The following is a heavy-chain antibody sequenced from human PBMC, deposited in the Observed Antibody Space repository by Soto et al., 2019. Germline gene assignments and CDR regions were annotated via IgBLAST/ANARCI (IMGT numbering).Heavy chain of an antibody. Sequence: EEQLVESGGGLVQPGGSLRLSCAASGFTFSPYSLSWVRQAPGKGLEWVSYIDSSSGSIYYADSVKGRFTISRDNAKKSLLRRMNRLRDEDTAMYYCVRDRMWEQWLGPHDAFEVWGQGTMVTVSS. CDR2: IDSSSGSI. D-gene: IGHD6-19*01. CDR3: VRDRMWEQWLGPHDAFEV. CDR1: GFTFSPYS. J-gene: IGHJ3*01. V-gene: IGHV3-48*02.